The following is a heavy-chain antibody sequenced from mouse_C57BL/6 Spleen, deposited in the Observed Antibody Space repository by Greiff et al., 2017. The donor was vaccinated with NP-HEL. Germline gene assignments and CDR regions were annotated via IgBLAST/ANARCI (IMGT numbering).Heavy chain of an antibody. CDR1: GYTFTSYW. V-gene: IGHV1-55*01. J-gene: IGHJ4*01. CDR3: ARYLGGAMDY. CDR2: IYPGSGST. Sequence: QVHVKQSGAELVKPGASVKMSCKASGYTFTSYWITWVKQRPGQGLEWIGDIYPGSGSTNYNEKFKSKATLTVDTSSSTAYMQLSSLTSEDSAVYYCARYLGGAMDYWGQGTSVTVSS.